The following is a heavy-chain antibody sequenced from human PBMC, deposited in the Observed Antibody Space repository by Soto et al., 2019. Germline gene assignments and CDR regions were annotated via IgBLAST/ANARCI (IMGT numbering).Heavy chain of an antibody. CDR1: GYTFTSYG. Sequence: ASVKVSCKASGYTFTSYGISWVRQAPGQGLEWMGWISAYNSNTNYAQKLQGRVTMTTDTSTSTAYMELRSLRSDDTAVYYCARGRDSSSWYVAVQRFDPWGQGTLVTVSS. CDR3: ARGRDSSSWYVAVQRFDP. V-gene: IGHV1-18*01. J-gene: IGHJ5*02. CDR2: ISAYNSNT. D-gene: IGHD6-13*01.